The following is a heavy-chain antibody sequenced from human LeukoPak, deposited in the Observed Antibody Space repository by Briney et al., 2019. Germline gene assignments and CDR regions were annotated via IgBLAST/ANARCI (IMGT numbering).Heavy chain of an antibody. Sequence: SETLSLTCTVSGGSISRSTSYWRWVRQPPGKGLEWIGSIYYSGSTYYNPSLKSRVTIYVHTSKNQFSLKLSSVTAADTAVYYSAIIQMWLTPKEGCFDPWGQGTLVTVSS. CDR1: GGSISRSTSY. J-gene: IGHJ5*02. V-gene: IGHV4-39*01. CDR2: IYYSGST. CDR3: AIIQMWLTPKEGCFDP. D-gene: IGHD4-23*01.